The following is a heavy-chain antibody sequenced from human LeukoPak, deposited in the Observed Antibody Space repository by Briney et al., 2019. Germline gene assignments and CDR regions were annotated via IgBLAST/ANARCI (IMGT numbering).Heavy chain of an antibody. CDR2: ISIDGSIT. Sequence: GGSLRLSCAASGFTFSDYYMQWVRQVPEKGLGWVSRISIDGSITSYADSVKGRFTISRDSAKNTLYLQMNSLRAEDTALYYCARETEFSGSFFVDYWGQGTLVTVSS. V-gene: IGHV3-74*01. CDR1: GFTFSDYY. D-gene: IGHD1-26*01. J-gene: IGHJ4*02. CDR3: ARETEFSGSFFVDY.